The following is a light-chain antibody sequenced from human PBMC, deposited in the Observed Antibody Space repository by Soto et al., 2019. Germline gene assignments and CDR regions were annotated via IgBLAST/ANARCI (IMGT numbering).Light chain of an antibody. CDR1: SSDVGGYNY. J-gene: IGLJ2*01. Sequence: QSALTQPASVSGSPGQSITISCTGTSSDVGGYNYVSWYQQHPGKAPKLMIYEVSHRPSGVSNRFSGSKSGNTASLTISGLQAEDEADYYCRSYTSSSTVVFGGGTKPTVL. CDR2: EVS. V-gene: IGLV2-14*01. CDR3: RSYTSSSTVV.